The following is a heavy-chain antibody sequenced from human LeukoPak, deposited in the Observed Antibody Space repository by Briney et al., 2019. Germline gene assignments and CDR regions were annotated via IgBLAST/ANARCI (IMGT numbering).Heavy chain of an antibody. D-gene: IGHD6-13*01. J-gene: IGHJ6*03. CDR3: AREGWGSSDHSYYYYMDV. V-gene: IGHV4-59*01. Sequence: SETLSLTCTVSGGSISSYYWSWIRQPPGKGLGWIGYIYYSGSTNYNPSLKSRVTISVDTSKNQFSLKLSSVTAADTAVYYCAREGWGSSDHSYYYYMDVWGKGTTVTVSS. CDR1: GGSISSYY. CDR2: IYYSGST.